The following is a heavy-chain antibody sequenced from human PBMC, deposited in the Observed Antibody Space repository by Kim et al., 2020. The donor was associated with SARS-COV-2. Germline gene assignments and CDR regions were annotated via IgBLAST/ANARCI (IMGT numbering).Heavy chain of an antibody. V-gene: IGHV3-23*01. CDR3: AIYRKSAYGASNCLGP. D-gene: IGHD3-10*01. J-gene: IGHJ5*02. CDR2: ISGSGGGT. Sequence: GGSLRLSCAASGFTFSSYAMRWVRQAPGKGLEWVSGISGSGGGTIYADSVKGRFTISRDNSKNTIHLQMNSLRAEDTAVYYCAIYRKSAYGASNCLGPRGQGPLLPLPS. CDR1: GFTFSSYA.